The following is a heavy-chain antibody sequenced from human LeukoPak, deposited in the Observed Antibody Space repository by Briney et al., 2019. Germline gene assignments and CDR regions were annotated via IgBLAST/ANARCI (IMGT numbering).Heavy chain of an antibody. CDR1: GDSISGYY. Sequence: SETLSLTCTVSGDSISGYYWSWIRQPPGKGLKWIGNIYYSGTTNYDPSLRSRVNMSLDASKNQFSLRLSSVTAADTAVYYCARGGSYFVYWGQGTLVTVSS. CDR3: ARGGSYFVY. V-gene: IGHV4-59*01. CDR2: IYYSGTT. D-gene: IGHD1-26*01. J-gene: IGHJ4*02.